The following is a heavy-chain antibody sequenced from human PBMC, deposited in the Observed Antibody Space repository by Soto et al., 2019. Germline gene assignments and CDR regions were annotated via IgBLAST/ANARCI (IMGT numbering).Heavy chain of an antibody. CDR3: ARGVNFWSGYKGWFDP. Sequence: NPSETLSLTCAVYGGSFSGYYWTWIPQPPGKGLEWIGEVNHSGSTNYNPSLKSRVTISVDTSKNQFSLKLSSVTAADTAVYSCARGVNFWSGYKGWFDPWGQGTLVTVSS. CDR1: GGSFSGYY. CDR2: VNHSGST. J-gene: IGHJ5*02. V-gene: IGHV4-34*01. D-gene: IGHD3-3*01.